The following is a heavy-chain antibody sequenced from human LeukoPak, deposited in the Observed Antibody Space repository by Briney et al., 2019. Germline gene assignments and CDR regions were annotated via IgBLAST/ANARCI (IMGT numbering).Heavy chain of an antibody. J-gene: IGHJ6*02. CDR2: ISYDGSNK. V-gene: IGHV3-30-3*01. D-gene: IGHD2-2*02. CDR1: GFTFSSYA. CDR3: ARDSYPDYYYGMDV. Sequence: PGGSLRLSCAASGFTFSSYAMHWVRQAPGKGLEWVAVISYDGSNKYYADSVKGRFTISRDNSKNTLYLQMNSLRAEDTAVYYCARDSYPDYYYGMDVWGQGTTVTVSS.